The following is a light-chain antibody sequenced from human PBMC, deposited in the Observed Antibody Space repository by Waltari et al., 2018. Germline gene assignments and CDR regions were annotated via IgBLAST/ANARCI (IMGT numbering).Light chain of an antibody. V-gene: IGKV1-39*01. CDR2: AAS. CDR1: QSICSD. CDR3: QQRYSTPCT. Sequence: IQMSHTPSSLSASVGDSVPITSRALQSICSDLNGSQQKPGKAPKLLIYAASSLQSGVLSRWIGSGSGTDVTITISSLQPEEYATVYCQQRYSTPCTFGHGTKVDI. J-gene: IGKJ3*01.